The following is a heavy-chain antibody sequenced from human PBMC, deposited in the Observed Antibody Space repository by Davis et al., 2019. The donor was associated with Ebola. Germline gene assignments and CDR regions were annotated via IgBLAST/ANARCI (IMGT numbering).Heavy chain of an antibody. CDR3: ARGILSGYEYFTYYYYGMDV. Sequence: GESLKISCAASGFTFSDYYMSWIRQAPGKGLEWVSYISSSGSTIYYADSVKGRFTISRDNAKNSLYLQMNSLRAEDTAVYYCARGILSGYEYFTYYYYGMDVWGQGTTVTVSS. V-gene: IGHV3-11*04. J-gene: IGHJ6*02. CDR2: ISSSGSTI. D-gene: IGHD5-12*01. CDR1: GFTFSDYY.